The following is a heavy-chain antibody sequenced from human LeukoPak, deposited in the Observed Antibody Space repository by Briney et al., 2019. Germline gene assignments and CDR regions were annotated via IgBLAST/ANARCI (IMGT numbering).Heavy chain of an antibody. D-gene: IGHD6-6*01. CDR2: MNPNSGNT. CDR3: ARGRGSSLYYYMDV. V-gene: IGHV1-8*01. J-gene: IGHJ6*03. CDR1: GYTFTSYD. Sequence: ASVKVSCKASGYTFTSYDINWVRQAPGQGLEWMGWMNPNSGNTGYAQKFQGRVTMTRNTSISTAYMELSSLRSEDTAVYYCARGRGSSLYYYMDVWGKGTTVTVSS.